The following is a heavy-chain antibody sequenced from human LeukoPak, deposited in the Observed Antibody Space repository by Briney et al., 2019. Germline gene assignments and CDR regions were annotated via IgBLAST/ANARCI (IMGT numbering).Heavy chain of an antibody. CDR1: GGSFSGYY. J-gene: IGHJ4*02. V-gene: IGHV3-20*04. CDR2: INWNGGST. Sequence: ETLSLTCAVYGGSFSGYYWSWVRQAPGKGLEWVSGINWNGGSTGYADSVKGRFTISRDNAKNSLYLQMNSLRAEDTALYYCASLGYCSGGSCYARRDYWGQGTLVTVSS. D-gene: IGHD2-15*01. CDR3: ASLGYCSGGSCYARRDY.